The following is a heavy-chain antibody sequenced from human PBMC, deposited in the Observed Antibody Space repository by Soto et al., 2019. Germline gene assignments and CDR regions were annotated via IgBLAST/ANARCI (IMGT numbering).Heavy chain of an antibody. V-gene: IGHV1-2*02. Sequence: ASVKVSCKASGYTFTGYYMHWVRQAPGQGLEWMGWINPNSGGTNYAQKFQGRVTMTRDTSISTAYMELSRLRSDDTAVYYCARVRVYYDSSGYSINYYYGIDVWGQGTTVTVSS. CDR1: GYTFTGYY. CDR2: INPNSGGT. D-gene: IGHD3-22*01. CDR3: ARVRVYYDSSGYSINYYYGIDV. J-gene: IGHJ6*02.